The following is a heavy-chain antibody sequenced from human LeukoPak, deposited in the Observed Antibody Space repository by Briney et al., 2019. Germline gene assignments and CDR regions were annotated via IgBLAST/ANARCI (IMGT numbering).Heavy chain of an antibody. Sequence: PGGSLRLSCAASGFTFSSYSMNWVRQAPGKGLEWVSSISSSSSYIYYADSVKGRFTISRDNAKNSLYLQMNSLRAEDTAVYYCARVLQRLVRGWFDPWGQGTLVTVSS. CDR1: GFTFSSYS. D-gene: IGHD6-13*01. CDR2: ISSSSSYI. CDR3: ARVLQRLVRGWFDP. J-gene: IGHJ5*02. V-gene: IGHV3-21*01.